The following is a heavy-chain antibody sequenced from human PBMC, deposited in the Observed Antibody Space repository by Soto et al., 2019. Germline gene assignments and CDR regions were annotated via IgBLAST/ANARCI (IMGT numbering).Heavy chain of an antibody. D-gene: IGHD6-6*01. Sequence: ASVKVSCKASGYTFTGYYMHWVRQAPGQGLEWMGWINPNGGGTNYAQKFQGRVTMTRDTSISTAYMELSRLRSDDTAVYYCARDGPYSSSSWFDPWGQGTLVTVSS. CDR1: GYTFTGYY. CDR3: ARDGPYSSSSWFDP. V-gene: IGHV1-2*02. CDR2: INPNGGGT. J-gene: IGHJ5*02.